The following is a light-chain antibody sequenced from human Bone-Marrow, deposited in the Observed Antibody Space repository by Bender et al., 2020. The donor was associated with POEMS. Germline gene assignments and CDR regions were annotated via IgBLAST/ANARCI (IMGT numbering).Light chain of an antibody. CDR1: NSDVGSYNL. J-gene: IGLJ2*01. CDR3: SSFTTSSTFWI. Sequence: QSALTQPASVSGSPGQSITISCTGTNSDVGSYNLVSWYQHHPDKAPKLIIYDVINRPSGISNRFSGSKSGNTASLTISGLRPEDEADYYCSSFTTSSTFWIFGGGTRLTVL. CDR2: DVI. V-gene: IGLV2-14*02.